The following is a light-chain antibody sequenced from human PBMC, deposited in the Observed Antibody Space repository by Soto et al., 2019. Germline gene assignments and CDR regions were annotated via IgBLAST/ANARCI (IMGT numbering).Light chain of an antibody. Sequence: EVVLTQSPATLSVSPGDRATLSCRASQSVSRNLAWYQQKPGQAPRLLIYGASTRATGVPARFSGSGSATEFTLSISSLQSDDFATYYCQQYNSYSRTFGQGTKVEIK. V-gene: IGKV3-15*01. CDR2: GAS. CDR1: QSVSRN. J-gene: IGKJ1*01. CDR3: QQYNSYSRT.